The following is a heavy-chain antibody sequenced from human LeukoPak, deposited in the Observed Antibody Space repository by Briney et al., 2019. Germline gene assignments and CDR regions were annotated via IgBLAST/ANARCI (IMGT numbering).Heavy chain of an antibody. CDR3: ARHYGP. CDR2: VYHSGAT. CDR1: GDSISSTGC. D-gene: IGHD3-16*01. V-gene: IGHV4-4*02. J-gene: IGHJ5*02. Sequence: PSGTLSLTCTVSGDSISSTGCWTWVRQPPGEGLEWIGEVYHSGATNYNPSLKSRVTISVDTSKNQFSLKLNSVTAADTAVYYCARHYGPWGQGTLVTVSS.